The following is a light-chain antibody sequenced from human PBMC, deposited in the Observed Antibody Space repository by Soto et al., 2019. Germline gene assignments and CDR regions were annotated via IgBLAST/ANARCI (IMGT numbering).Light chain of an antibody. CDR1: QSVSSY. CDR2: DAS. CDR3: QQRSNWPPSLT. J-gene: IGKJ4*01. Sequence: EIVLTQSPATLSLSPGERATLSCRASQSVSSYLAWYQQKPGQAPRLLIYDASNRATGIPARFSGSGSGTYFTLTISSLEPEDFAVYYCQQRSNWPPSLTFGGGTKVEIK. V-gene: IGKV3-11*01.